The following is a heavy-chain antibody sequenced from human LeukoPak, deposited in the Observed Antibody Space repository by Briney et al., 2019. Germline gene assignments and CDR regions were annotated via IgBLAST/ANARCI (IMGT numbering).Heavy chain of an antibody. D-gene: IGHD2-2*01. J-gene: IGHJ4*02. CDR3: ARRQSTYCSSTSCYRRDVDY. Sequence: PSETLSLTCAVSGGSISSSSYYWGWIRQPPGTGLEWIGSIYYSGSTYYNPSLKSRVTISVDTSKNQFSLKLSSVTAADTAVYYCARRQSTYCSSTSCYRRDVDYWGQGTLVTVSS. V-gene: IGHV4-39*01. CDR1: GGSISSSSYY. CDR2: IYYSGST.